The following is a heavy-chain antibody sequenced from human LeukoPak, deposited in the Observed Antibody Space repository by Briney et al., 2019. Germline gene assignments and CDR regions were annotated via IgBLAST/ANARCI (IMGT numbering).Heavy chain of an antibody. CDR3: ARDKDALALSTGFDY. CDR1: GFTFSSYA. Sequence: PGGSLRLSCAASGFTFSSYAMHWVRQAPGKGLEWEAVISYDGSNKYYADSVKGRFTISRDNSKNTLYLQMNSLRAEDTAVYYCARDKDALALSTGFDYWGQGTLVTVSS. V-gene: IGHV3-30*01. J-gene: IGHJ4*02. CDR2: ISYDGSNK. D-gene: IGHD2/OR15-2a*01.